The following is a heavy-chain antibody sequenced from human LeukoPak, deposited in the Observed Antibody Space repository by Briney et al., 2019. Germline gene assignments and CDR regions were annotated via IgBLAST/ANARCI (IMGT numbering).Heavy chain of an antibody. CDR1: GGSISLVSSSTYY. D-gene: IGHD6-25*01. CDR2: LFYGENT. Sequence: PSETLSLTCTVSGGSISLVSSSTYYWGWIRQAPGKGLEWIGSLFYGENTHYNPSLKSRATLSVDSSKNQFSLKLTSVTAADPAGYCCASQLPTAAADTRGYFDYWGQGTVVTVSS. J-gene: IGHJ4*02. V-gene: IGHV4-39*01. CDR3: ASQLPTAAADTRGYFDY.